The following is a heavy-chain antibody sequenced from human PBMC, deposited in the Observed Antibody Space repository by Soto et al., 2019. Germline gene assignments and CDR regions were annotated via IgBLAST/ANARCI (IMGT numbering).Heavy chain of an antibody. Sequence: QVQLVQSGAEVKKPGASVKVSCKASGYTFTSYGISWVRQAPGQGLEWMGWISAYNGNTNYAQKLQGRVTMTTDTSTSTAYMELRSLRSDDTAVYYCARPQSWGYDFWCGYYREYYGMDVWGQGTTVTVS. CDR3: ARPQSWGYDFWCGYYREYYGMDV. CDR2: ISAYNGNT. J-gene: IGHJ6*02. D-gene: IGHD3-3*01. CDR1: GYTFTSYG. V-gene: IGHV1-18*01.